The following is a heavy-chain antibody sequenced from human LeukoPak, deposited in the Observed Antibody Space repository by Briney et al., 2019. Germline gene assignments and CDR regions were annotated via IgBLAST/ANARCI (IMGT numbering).Heavy chain of an antibody. D-gene: IGHD2-2*02. CDR2: IYHSGST. CDR1: GGSISSGGYS. CDR3: ARGGYCSSTSCYIDPSWFDP. Sequence: TSETLSLTCAVSGGSISSGGYSWSWIRQPPGKGLEWIGYIYHSGSTYYNPSLKSRVTISVDRSKNQFSLKLSSVTAADTAVYYCARGGYCSSTSCYIDPSWFDPWGQGTLVTVSS. J-gene: IGHJ5*02. V-gene: IGHV4-30-2*01.